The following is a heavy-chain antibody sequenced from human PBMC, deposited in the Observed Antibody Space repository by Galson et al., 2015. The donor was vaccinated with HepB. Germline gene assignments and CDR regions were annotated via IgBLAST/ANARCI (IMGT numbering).Heavy chain of an antibody. D-gene: IGHD6-6*01. CDR3: TRGGLYSSSFRASDY. CDR1: GDSVSSNSAA. J-gene: IGHJ4*02. CDR2: TYYRSKWYY. V-gene: IGHV6-1*01. Sequence: CAISGDSVSSNSAAWNWIRQSPSRGLEWLGRTYYRSKWYYDYAVSVKSRITINPDTSKNQFSLQLASVTPDDTAVYYCTRGGLYSSSFRASDYWGQGTLVTVSS.